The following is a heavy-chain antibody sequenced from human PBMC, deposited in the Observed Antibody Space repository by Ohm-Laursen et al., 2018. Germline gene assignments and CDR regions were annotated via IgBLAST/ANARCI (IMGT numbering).Heavy chain of an antibody. J-gene: IGHJ4*02. V-gene: IGHV3-72*01. CDR3: ARGSSPLDF. Sequence: SLRFSCSASGFTFSDHYMDWVRQAPGKGLEWVARSRNKANGYITDYAPSVKGRFTISRDDSRNSLYLQMDSLKTEDTAVYYCARGSSPLDFWGQGTLVTVSS. CDR2: SRNKANGYIT. CDR1: GFTFSDHY.